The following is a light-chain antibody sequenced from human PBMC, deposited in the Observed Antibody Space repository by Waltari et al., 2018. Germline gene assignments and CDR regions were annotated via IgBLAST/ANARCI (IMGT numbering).Light chain of an antibody. CDR2: WAS. CDR3: QQYYSTPQT. CDR1: QSVLYSSNNKIY. V-gene: IGKV4-1*01. Sequence: DIVMTQSPDSLAGSLGERATINCKSSQSVLYSSNNKIYLAWYQQKSGQPPKVLIYWASTRESGVPDRFSGSGSGTDFTLTISSLQAEDVAVYYCQQYYSTPQTFGQGTKVEIK. J-gene: IGKJ1*01.